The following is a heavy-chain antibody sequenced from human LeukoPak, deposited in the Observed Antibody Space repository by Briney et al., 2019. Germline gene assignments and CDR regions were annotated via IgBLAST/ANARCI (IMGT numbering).Heavy chain of an antibody. CDR3: ARPWSGYYFSFDY. CDR2: IKQDGSEK. V-gene: IGHV3-7*01. J-gene: IGHJ4*02. CDR1: GFTFSSYW. Sequence: GGCLSLSCAAAGFTFSSYWMSWVRQAPGKGLECVANIKQDGSEKYYVDAVKDRFTISRDNDKNSLYLQINSLRAEDTAVYYCARPWSGYYFSFDYWGQGTLVTVSS. D-gene: IGHD3-3*01.